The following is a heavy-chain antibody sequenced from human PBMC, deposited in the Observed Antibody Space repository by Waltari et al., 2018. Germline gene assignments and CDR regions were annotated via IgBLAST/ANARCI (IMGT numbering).Heavy chain of an antibody. CDR3: ASPIYYYYYGMDV. V-gene: IGHV1-8*01. CDR1: GYTFTSYD. J-gene: IGHJ6*02. CDR2: LNHNSGNT. Sequence: QVQLVKSGAEVKKPGASVKGSCKASGYTFTSYDLNWVGQATGQGLEWMGWLNHNSGNTGYAQKVQGRVTMTRNTSISTAYMELSSLRSEDTAVYYCASPIYYYYYGMDVWGQGTTVTVSS.